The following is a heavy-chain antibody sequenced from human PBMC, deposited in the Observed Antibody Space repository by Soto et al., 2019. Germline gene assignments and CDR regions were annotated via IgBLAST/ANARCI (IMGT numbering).Heavy chain of an antibody. V-gene: IGHV3-30*18. J-gene: IGHJ4*02. CDR2: ISYDGSNK. CDR3: AKDGDYYDSSGYGDY. D-gene: IGHD3-22*01. CDR1: GFTFSSYG. Sequence: LRLSCAASGFTFSSYGMHWVRQAPGKGLEWVAVISYDGSNKYYADSVKGRFTISRDNSKNTLYLQMNSLRAEDTAVYYCAKDGDYYDSSGYGDYWGQGTLVTVSS.